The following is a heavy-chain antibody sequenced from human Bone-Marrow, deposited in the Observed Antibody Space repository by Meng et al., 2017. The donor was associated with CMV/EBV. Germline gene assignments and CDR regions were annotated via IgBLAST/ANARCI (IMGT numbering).Heavy chain of an antibody. D-gene: IGHD6-19*01. CDR3: ARDTAIAVAGTLDY. CDR1: GGTFSSYA. CDR2: IIPILGIA. J-gene: IGHJ4*02. V-gene: IGHV1-69*10. Sequence: SVKVSCKASGGTFSSYAISWVRQAPGQGLEWMGGIIPILGIANYAQKFQGRVTIAADKSTSTAYMELSSLRSEDTAVYYCARDTAIAVAGTLDYWGQGTLVTLAS.